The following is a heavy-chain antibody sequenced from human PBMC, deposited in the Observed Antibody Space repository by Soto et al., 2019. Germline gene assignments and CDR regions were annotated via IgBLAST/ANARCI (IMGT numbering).Heavy chain of an antibody. CDR1: GMTFDTYS. J-gene: IGHJ2*01. CDR3: ARGSGWPHWDFDL. V-gene: IGHV3-48*01. CDR2: IASSGSPK. D-gene: IGHD6-19*01. Sequence: EVQLVESGGGLVQPGGSLRLSCTASGMTFDTYSMNWVRQAPGKGLEWISYIASSGSPKYYADSVKGRFTISRDNGKTSLYLEMNSLRVEDTAVYYCARGSGWPHWDFDLWGRGTLVTVSS.